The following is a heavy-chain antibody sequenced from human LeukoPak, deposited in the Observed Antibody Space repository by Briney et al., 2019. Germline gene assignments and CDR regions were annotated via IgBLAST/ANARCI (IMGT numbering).Heavy chain of an antibody. V-gene: IGHV3-74*01. CDR1: GFTLSNYW. D-gene: IGHD1-26*01. J-gene: IGHJ4*02. CDR2: ISSDGGSS. Sequence: GGSLRLSCAASGFTLSNYWMHWVRQAPGKGLGWVSRISSDGGSSSFADSVKGRFTISRDNAKNTLYLQMNSLRAEDTAVYYCTKGMYSGSLQDYWGQGTLVTVSS. CDR3: TKGMYSGSLQDY.